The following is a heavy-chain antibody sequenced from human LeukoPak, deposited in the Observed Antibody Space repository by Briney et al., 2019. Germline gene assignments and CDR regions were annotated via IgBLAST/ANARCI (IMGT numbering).Heavy chain of an antibody. Sequence: GGSLRLSCAASGFTFSSYGMHWVRQAPGKGLEWVAAISYDGYNKYYADSVKGRFTISRDNAKSTLYLQMNSLRAEDTAVYYCARGTGYGVFDIWGQGAMVTVSS. CDR3: ARGTGYGVFDI. CDR2: ISYDGYNK. D-gene: IGHD5-12*01. CDR1: GFTFSSYG. J-gene: IGHJ3*02. V-gene: IGHV3-30*03.